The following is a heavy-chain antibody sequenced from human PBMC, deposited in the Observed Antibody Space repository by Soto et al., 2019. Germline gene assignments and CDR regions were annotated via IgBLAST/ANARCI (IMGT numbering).Heavy chain of an antibody. CDR1: GYSFTTYG. CDR2: ISAYNGNT. J-gene: IGHJ3*02. Sequence: QVQLVQSGAEVKKPGASVKVSCKASGYSFTTYGIIWVRQAPGQGPEWMGWISAYNGNTDYAQTLQGRVTMITDTPTSTAYMALSSLRPDDTAVYYCARAPDIWGQGTMFTVSS. CDR3: ARAPDI. V-gene: IGHV1-18*01.